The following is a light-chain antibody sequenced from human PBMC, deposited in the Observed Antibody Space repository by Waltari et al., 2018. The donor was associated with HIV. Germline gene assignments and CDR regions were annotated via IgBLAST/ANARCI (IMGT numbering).Light chain of an antibody. CDR2: DAS. CDR3: QQRSNWPPLT. CDR1: QSVSSY. J-gene: IGKJ4*01. Sequence: EIVLTQSPATLSLSPGERATLSCRASQSVSSYLAWYQQKPGQAPRLLIYDASNRATGIPARFSGSGSGTDFTLTISSLERGDFAVYYCQQRSNWPPLTFGGGTKVEIK. V-gene: IGKV3-11*01.